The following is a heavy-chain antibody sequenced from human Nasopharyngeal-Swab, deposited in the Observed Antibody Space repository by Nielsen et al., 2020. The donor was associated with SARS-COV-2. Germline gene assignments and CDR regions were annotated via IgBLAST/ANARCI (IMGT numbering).Heavy chain of an antibody. CDR1: GFTFSSYG. V-gene: IGHV3-30*18. D-gene: IGHD3-22*01. Sequence: SCAASGFTFSSYGMHWVRQAPGKGLEWVAVISYDGSNKYYADSVKGRFTISRDNSKNTLYLQMNSLRAEDTAVYYCAKDPKITMIVVVSYFDYWGQGTLVTVSS. CDR2: ISYDGSNK. CDR3: AKDPKITMIVVVSYFDY. J-gene: IGHJ4*02.